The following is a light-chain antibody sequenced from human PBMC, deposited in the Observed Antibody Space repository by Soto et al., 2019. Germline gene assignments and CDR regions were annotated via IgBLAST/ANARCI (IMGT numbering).Light chain of an antibody. V-gene: IGKV3-15*01. CDR3: QQYTGPPTT. CDR2: GAS. CDR1: QSVSSN. J-gene: IGKJ5*01. Sequence: EIVMTQSPSTLSVSLGERATLSCRASQSVSSNLAWYQQKPGQAPRLLIYGASTRATGIPARFSGSGSGTEFTLTISSLQSEDSAVYFCQQYTGPPTTFGQGTRLEVK.